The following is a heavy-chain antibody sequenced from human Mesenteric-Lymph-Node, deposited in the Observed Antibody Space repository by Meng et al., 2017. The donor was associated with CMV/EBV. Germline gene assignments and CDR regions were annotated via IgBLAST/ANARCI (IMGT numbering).Heavy chain of an antibody. CDR2: ISHSGST. D-gene: IGHD3-10*01. CDR3: ARGYRITLVRGVPNPLDY. Sequence: GSLNGYYWSWIRQAPGKGLEWSGEISHSGSTNYSPSLKSRVTISVDTSKNQFTLNLRSVTAADTAVYYCARGYRITLVRGVPNPLDYWGQGVLVTVSS. CDR1: GSLNGYY. J-gene: IGHJ4*02. V-gene: IGHV4-34*01.